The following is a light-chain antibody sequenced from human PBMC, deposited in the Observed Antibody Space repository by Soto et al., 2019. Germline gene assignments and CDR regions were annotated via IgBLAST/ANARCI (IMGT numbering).Light chain of an antibody. V-gene: IGLV2-8*01. CDR1: SSDVGDSYF. Sequence: QSVLTQPPSASGSPGQSVTISCTGTSSDVGDSYFVSWYQQHPGKPPKLMIYEVIKRPSGVPDRFSGSKSGNTASLIVSGLQAEDEADYYCSSYTGTNTLVFGGGTQLTVL. CDR2: EVI. CDR3: SSYTGTNTLV. J-gene: IGLJ2*01.